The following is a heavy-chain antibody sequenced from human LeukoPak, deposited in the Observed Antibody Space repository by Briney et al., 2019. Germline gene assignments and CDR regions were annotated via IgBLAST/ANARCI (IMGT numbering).Heavy chain of an antibody. CDR3: AKGRDSSSSSPQAYYFDY. Sequence: GGSLRLSCAASGFTFTTYAMTWVRQAPGKGLEWVSGISGSGGSTYYADSVKGRFTISRDSSNNMVYLQMSSLRAEDTAVYYCAKGRDSSSSSPQAYYFDYWGQGTLVTVSS. CDR2: ISGSGGST. V-gene: IGHV3-23*01. CDR1: GFTFTTYA. D-gene: IGHD6-6*01. J-gene: IGHJ4*02.